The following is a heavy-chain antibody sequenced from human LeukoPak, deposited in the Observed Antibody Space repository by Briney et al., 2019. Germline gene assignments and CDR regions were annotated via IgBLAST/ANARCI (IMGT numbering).Heavy chain of an antibody. CDR3: ARSKVRSRELWLRDAFDI. CDR2: IKQDGSEK. J-gene: IGHJ3*02. V-gene: IGHV3-7*01. CDR1: GFTFSSYW. D-gene: IGHD5-18*01. Sequence: PGGSPRLSCAASGFTFSSYWMSWVRQAPGKGLEWVANIKQDGSEKYYVDSVKGRFTISRDNAKNSLYLQMNSLRAEDTAVYYCARSKVRSRELWLRDAFDIWGQGTMVTVSS.